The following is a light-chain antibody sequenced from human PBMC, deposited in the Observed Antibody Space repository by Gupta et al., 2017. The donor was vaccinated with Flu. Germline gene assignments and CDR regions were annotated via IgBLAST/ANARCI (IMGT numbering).Light chain of an antibody. V-gene: IGLV2-11*01. J-gene: IGLJ3*02. CDR3: CSYAGGHTWV. CDR2: DVN. CDR1: VGGYNY. Sequence: SSLTPPRSVSGSPGPSVTISCTGVGGYNYVSWYQQHPGKAPKLIIYDVNKRPSGVPDRFSGSKSGDAASLTISGLQAEDEDDYHCCSYAGGHTWVFGGGTKLAVL.